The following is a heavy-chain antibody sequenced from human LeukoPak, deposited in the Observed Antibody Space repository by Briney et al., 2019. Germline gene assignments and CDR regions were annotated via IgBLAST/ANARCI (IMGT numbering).Heavy chain of an antibody. J-gene: IGHJ4*02. Sequence: AGGSLRLSCAASGFTFDDFAMHWVRHAPGKGLEWVSSITWNSGRIGYADSVKGRFTISRDNARNSLYLQMNSLRVEDTAFYYCARGLTTVTAYFEYWGQGTLVTVSS. V-gene: IGHV3-9*01. D-gene: IGHD4-17*01. CDR2: ITWNSGRI. CDR1: GFTFDDFA. CDR3: ARGLTTVTAYFEY.